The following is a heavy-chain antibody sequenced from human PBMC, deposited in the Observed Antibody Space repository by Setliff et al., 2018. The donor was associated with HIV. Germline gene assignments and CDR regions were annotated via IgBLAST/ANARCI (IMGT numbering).Heavy chain of an antibody. CDR1: GGSISSRNFY. CDR3: AREVRWELPQGFDH. D-gene: IGHD1-26*01. J-gene: IGHJ4*02. CDR2: IAYTGSG. V-gene: IGHV4-39*07. Sequence: KPSETLSLTCTVSGGSISSRNFYWGWIRQPPGKGLEWTGSIAYTGSGYYNSSLKSRVTISVDTSRNECSLKLTSVTAADTAVYYCAREVRWELPQGFDHWGQGSQVTSPQ.